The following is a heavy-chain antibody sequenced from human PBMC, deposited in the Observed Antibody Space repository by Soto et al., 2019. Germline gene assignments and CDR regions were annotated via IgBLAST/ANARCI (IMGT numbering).Heavy chain of an antibody. Sequence: GRSLRLSCAASGFTFSSYAMNWVRQAPGKGLEWVSVISGSGDSTYYADSVKGRFTISRDNSKNTLYLQMNSLRTEDTAVYYCARRGPGTYFDYWGQGTLVTVLL. D-gene: IGHD6-13*01. CDR3: ARRGPGTYFDY. CDR2: ISGSGDST. V-gene: IGHV3-23*01. J-gene: IGHJ4*02. CDR1: GFTFSSYA.